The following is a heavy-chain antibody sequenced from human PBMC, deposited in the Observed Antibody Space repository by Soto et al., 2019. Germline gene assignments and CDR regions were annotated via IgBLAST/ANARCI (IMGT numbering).Heavy chain of an antibody. CDR2: IGTRSDI. CDR1: GFTFSTYS. CDR3: AREETAWPLAYGLDV. Sequence: EVQLVESGGGLVKPGGSLRLSCVASGFTFSTYSMNWVRQAPGKGLELVSTIGTRSDIYYAESVKGRFTISRDNAKNSLSLPMNSLRVEDTAVYYCAREETAWPLAYGLDVWGQGTAVTVSS. J-gene: IGHJ6*02. D-gene: IGHD2-21*02. V-gene: IGHV3-21*02.